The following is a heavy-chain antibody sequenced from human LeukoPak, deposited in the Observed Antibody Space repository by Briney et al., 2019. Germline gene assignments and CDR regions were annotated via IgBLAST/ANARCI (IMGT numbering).Heavy chain of an antibody. CDR2: TYYRSKWFI. V-gene: IGHV6-1*01. CDR3: ARYDRSVGWFDP. Sequence: SQTLSLTCAISGDSVSSNSAAWNWIRQSPSRGLEWLGRTYYRSKWFIDYAGSVKSRISTNADTSKNQFSLQLNSVTPEDTAVYYCARYDRSVGWFDPWGQGTLVTVSS. J-gene: IGHJ5*02. D-gene: IGHD5/OR15-5a*01. CDR1: GDSVSSNSAA.